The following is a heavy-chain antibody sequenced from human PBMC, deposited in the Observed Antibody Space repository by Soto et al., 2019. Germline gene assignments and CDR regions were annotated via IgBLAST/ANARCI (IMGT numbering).Heavy chain of an antibody. CDR3: ARDGGSWYEGGGWGTLTGEGYYYYGMDV. CDR2: MNPNSGNT. D-gene: IGHD6-13*01. J-gene: IGHJ6*02. V-gene: IGHV1-8*01. CDR1: GYTFTSYD. Sequence: ASVKVSCKASGYTFTSYDINWVRQATGQGLEWMGWMNPNSGNTGYAQKFQGRVTMTRNTSISTAYMELSSLRSEDTAVYYCARDGGSWYEGGGWGTLTGEGYYYYGMDVWGQGTTVTVSS.